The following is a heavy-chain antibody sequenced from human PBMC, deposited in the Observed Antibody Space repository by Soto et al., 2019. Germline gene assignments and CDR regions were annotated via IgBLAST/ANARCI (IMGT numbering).Heavy chain of an antibody. V-gene: IGHV3-15*07. Sequence: VGSLRLSCAASGFTFSNAWMNWVRQAPGKGLEWVGRIKSKTDGGTTDYAAPVKGRFTISRDDSKNTLYLQMNSLKTEDTAVYYCTTGVIVVVVAATEYYFDYWGQGTLVTVSS. J-gene: IGHJ4*02. D-gene: IGHD2-15*01. CDR3: TTGVIVVVVAATEYYFDY. CDR1: GFTFSNAW. CDR2: IKSKTDGGTT.